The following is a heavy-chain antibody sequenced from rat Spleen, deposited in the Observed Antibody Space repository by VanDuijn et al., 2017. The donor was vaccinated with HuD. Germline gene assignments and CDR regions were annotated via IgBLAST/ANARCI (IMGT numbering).Heavy chain of an antibody. D-gene: IGHD1-10*01. V-gene: IGHV5-7*01. CDR2: ISYDGSST. CDR1: GFTFSDYH. J-gene: IGHJ4*01. CDR3: ARLMNNYGVMDA. Sequence: EVQLVESGGGLVQPGRSLKLSCAASGFTFSDYHMAWVRQAPKKGLEWVATISYDGSSTYYRDSVKGRFTISSDNAKSTLYLQMDSLRSEDTATYYCARLMNNYGVMDAWGQVASVNVSS.